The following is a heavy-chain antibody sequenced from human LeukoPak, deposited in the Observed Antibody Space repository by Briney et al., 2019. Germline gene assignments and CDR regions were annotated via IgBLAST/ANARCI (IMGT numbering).Heavy chain of an antibody. V-gene: IGHV4-61*02. Sequence: SETLSLTCTVSGGSISSGCYYWSWIRQPAGKGLEWIGRIYTSGSTNYNPSLKSRVTISVDTSKNQFSLKLSSVTAADTAVYYCARGGLQRGGGDFDYWGQGTLVTVSS. J-gene: IGHJ4*02. CDR2: IYTSGST. CDR3: ARGGLQRGGGDFDY. D-gene: IGHD3-16*01. CDR1: GGSISSGCYY.